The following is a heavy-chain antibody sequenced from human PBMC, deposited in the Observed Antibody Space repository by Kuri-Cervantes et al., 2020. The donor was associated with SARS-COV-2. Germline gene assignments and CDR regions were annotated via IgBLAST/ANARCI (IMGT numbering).Heavy chain of an antibody. J-gene: IGHJ5*02. CDR2: VRRDGSNY. V-gene: IGHV3-30*02. CDR1: GFTFSYYG. D-gene: IGHD4-17*01. Sequence: GESLKISCAASGFTFSYYGMHWVRQAPGKGLEWVGFVRRDGSNYYYADSVRGRFTISRDNSKNSLYLEMNSLRPEDTAVYYCAKEYGDYYWFDPWGQGTLVTVSS. CDR3: AKEYGDYYWFDP.